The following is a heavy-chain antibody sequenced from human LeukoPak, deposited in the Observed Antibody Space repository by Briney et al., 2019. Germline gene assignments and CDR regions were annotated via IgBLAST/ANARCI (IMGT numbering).Heavy chain of an antibody. D-gene: IGHD1-26*01. CDR1: GFTVGSNY. Sequence: GGSLRLSCAASGFTVGSNYMSWVRQAPGKGLEWVSVIYSDGSTYYADSVKARFTISRDNSRNTLYLQMNSLRADDTAVYYCARDPGGGPTHGYWGQGTLVTVSS. J-gene: IGHJ4*02. CDR3: ARDPGGGPTHGY. CDR2: IYSDGST. V-gene: IGHV3-66*02.